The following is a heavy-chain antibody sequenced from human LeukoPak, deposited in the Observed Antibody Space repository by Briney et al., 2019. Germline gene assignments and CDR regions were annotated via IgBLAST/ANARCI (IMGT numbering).Heavy chain of an antibody. CDR1: GGSISSTTYY. J-gene: IGHJ4*02. CDR2: FYYGGST. Sequence: SETLSLTCTVSGGSISSTTYYWGWIRQPPGEGLEWIGSFYYGGSTYYNPSLKSRVTLSVDTSKNQFSLKLGSVTAADSAVYYCASVTGTTYYHHSQNDYWGQGTLVTVSS. CDR3: ASVTGTTYYHHSQNDY. D-gene: IGHD1-7*01. V-gene: IGHV4-39*07.